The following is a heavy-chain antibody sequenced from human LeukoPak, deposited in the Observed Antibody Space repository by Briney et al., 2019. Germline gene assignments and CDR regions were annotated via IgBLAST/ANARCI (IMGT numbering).Heavy chain of an antibody. V-gene: IGHV4-61*02. J-gene: IGHJ4*02. CDR2: IYTSGST. Sequence: SSETLSLTCTVSGGSISSGSYYWSWIRQPAGKGLEWIGRIYTSGSTNYNPSLKSRVTISVDMSKNQFSLKLSSVTAADTAVYYCARGRFYNWNDYWGQGTLVTASS. D-gene: IGHD1-1*01. CDR3: ARGRFYNWNDY. CDR1: GGSISSGSYY.